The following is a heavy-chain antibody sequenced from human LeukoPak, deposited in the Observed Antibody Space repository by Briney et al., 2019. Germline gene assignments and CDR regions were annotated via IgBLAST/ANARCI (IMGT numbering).Heavy chain of an antibody. CDR3: ARPPLAAAGFDAFDI. J-gene: IGHJ3*02. V-gene: IGHV5-51*01. CDR1: GYTFTNYW. CDR2: IYPGDSDT. D-gene: IGHD6-13*01. Sequence: GESLKISCKGSGYTFTNYWIGWVRQMPGKGLEFMGIIYPGDSDTRYSPSFQGRVTISADKSISTAYLQWSSLKASDTAMYYCARPPLAAAGFDAFDIWGQGTMVTVSS.